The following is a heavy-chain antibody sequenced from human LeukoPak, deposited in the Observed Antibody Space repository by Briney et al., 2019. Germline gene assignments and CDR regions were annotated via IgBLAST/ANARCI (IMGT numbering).Heavy chain of an antibody. J-gene: IGHJ4*02. V-gene: IGHV1-69*13. CDR3: ARGWLAETTLVTPYNY. D-gene: IGHD4-23*01. CDR2: ITPIFGTA. CDR1: GGFFSSYD. Sequence: GASVKVSCKASGGFFSSYDISWVRQAPGQGLEWMGGITPIFGTAVYAQKFQGRVTITAVESMSTAYMELTSLRSEDTATYYCARGWLAETTLVTPYNYWGQGTLVTVSS.